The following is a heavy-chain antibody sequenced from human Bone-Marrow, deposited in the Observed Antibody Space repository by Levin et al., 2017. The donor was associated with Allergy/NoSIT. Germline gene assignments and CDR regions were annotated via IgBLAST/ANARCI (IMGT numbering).Heavy chain of an antibody. CDR1: GYIFTDYY. J-gene: IGHJ3*01. D-gene: IGHD3-22*01. CDR3: AILTHYYDSSGPHSFDV. CDR2: VSPKTGGT. Sequence: ASVKVSCEASGYIFTDYYIHWVRQAPGQGLEWMGWVSPKTGGTHYIQKFEGRVTMTRDASLSTAYMELSRLTSDDTAVYFCAILTHYYDSSGPHSFDVWGQGTMVTVTS. V-gene: IGHV1-2*02.